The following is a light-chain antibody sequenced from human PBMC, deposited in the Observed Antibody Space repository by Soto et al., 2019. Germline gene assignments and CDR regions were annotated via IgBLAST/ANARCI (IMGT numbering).Light chain of an antibody. CDR1: ESISKW. CDR3: HSTA. CDR2: DAS. J-gene: IGKJ5*01. Sequence: IQMTHSPSTLSSPVLYRVTITCRASESISKWLAWYQQKPGTAPKLLIYDASTLESGVPSRFSGSGSGTEFTLTISRLQPDDFATYYCHSTAFGQGTRLEIK. V-gene: IGKV1-5*01.